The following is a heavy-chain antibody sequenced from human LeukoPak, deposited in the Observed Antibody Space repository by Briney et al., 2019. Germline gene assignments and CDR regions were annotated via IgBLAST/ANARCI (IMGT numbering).Heavy chain of an antibody. V-gene: IGHV3-21*01. CDR1: GFTFSAFS. CDR3: ARDNPTPDYYSESYWYGFGS. D-gene: IGHD2-21*01. CDR2: ISAHSNYI. J-gene: IGHJ4*02. Sequence: GGSLRLSCAASGFTFSAFSMNWVRQPPGKGLEWVASISAHSNYIHYANSLKGRFTISRDNAKNSLYLQLNSLRAEDTAVYYCARDNPTPDYYSESYWYGFGSWGQGTLVTVSS.